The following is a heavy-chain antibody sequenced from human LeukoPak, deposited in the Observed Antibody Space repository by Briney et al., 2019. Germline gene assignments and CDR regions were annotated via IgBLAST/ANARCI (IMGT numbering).Heavy chain of an antibody. CDR2: IIPILGIA. J-gene: IGHJ4*02. CDR1: GGSFSSYT. Sequence: SVTVSCTASGGSFSSYTISWVRRATGQRPEWMVRIIPILGIADYAQKFQGRVTITADKYTSTAYMELSSLRTEDTAGDYCARDIVSSGYRPGYWGQGTLVTVSS. D-gene: IGHD3-22*01. V-gene: IGHV1-69*04. CDR3: ARDIVSSGYRPGY.